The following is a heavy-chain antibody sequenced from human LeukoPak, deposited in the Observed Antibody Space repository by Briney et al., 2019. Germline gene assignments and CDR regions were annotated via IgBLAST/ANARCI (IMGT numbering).Heavy chain of an antibody. CDR1: GFTFRNYG. Sequence: GRSLRLSCAASGFTFRNYGTHWVRQAPGKGLEWVALIWYDGSNKYYADSVKGRFTISRDNSKNMLYLQMNSLRTEDTAVYYCATLRSDSSGWYYFDYWGQGTLVTVSS. D-gene: IGHD6-19*01. J-gene: IGHJ4*02. CDR3: ATLRSDSSGWYYFDY. V-gene: IGHV3-33*01. CDR2: IWYDGSNK.